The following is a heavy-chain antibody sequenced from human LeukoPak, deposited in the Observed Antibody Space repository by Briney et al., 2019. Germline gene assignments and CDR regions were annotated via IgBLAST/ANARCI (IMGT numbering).Heavy chain of an antibody. D-gene: IGHD3-10*01. Sequence: PSETLSLTCAVYGGSFSGYYWSWIRQPPGKWLEWIGEINHSGSTNYNPSLKSRVTISVDTSKNQFSLKLSSVTAADTAVYYCARDRLIRAFNWFDPWGQGTLVTVSS. CDR1: GGSFSGYY. CDR3: ARDRLIRAFNWFDP. V-gene: IGHV4-34*01. CDR2: INHSGST. J-gene: IGHJ5*02.